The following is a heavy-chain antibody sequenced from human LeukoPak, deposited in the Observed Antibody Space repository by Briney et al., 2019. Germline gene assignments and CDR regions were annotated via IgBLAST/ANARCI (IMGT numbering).Heavy chain of an antibody. V-gene: IGHV4-30-4*01. D-gene: IGHD3-16*01. Sequence: PSETLSLTCTVSGGSISSGDYYWSWIRQPPGKGLGWIGYIYYSGSTYYNPSLKSRVTISVDTSKNQFSLKLSSVTAADTAVYYCASQTGVRLGYFDYWGQGTLVTVSS. CDR3: ASQTGVRLGYFDY. CDR2: IYYSGST. CDR1: GGSISSGDYY. J-gene: IGHJ4*02.